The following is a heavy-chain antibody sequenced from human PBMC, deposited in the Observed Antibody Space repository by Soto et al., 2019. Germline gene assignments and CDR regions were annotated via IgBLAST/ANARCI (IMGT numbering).Heavy chain of an antibody. V-gene: IGHV4-59*01. D-gene: IGHD7-27*01. CDR2: AYYSGAT. CDR3: ASRTGRGYYGMDV. J-gene: IGHJ6*02. Sequence: SETLSLTCTVSGGSISSYYWSWIRQPPGKGLEWVGYAYYSGATNYNPSLKSRVTISVDTSKNQFSLKLSSVTAADTAVYYCASRTGRGYYGMDVWGQGTTVTSP. CDR1: GGSISSYY.